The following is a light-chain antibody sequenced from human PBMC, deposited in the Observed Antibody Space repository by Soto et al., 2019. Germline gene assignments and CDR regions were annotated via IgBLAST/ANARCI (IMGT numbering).Light chain of an antibody. CDR3: SSYTSSSTLCV. J-gene: IGLJ1*01. Sequence: QSVLTQPASVSGSPGQSITISCTGTSSDVGGYNSVSWYQQHPGKAPKLMIYDVSNRTSGVSNRFSGPKSGNTASMTISGLQAEDEAEYYCSSYTSSSTLCVFVIGTKLTVL. V-gene: IGLV2-14*03. CDR2: DVS. CDR1: SSDVGGYNS.